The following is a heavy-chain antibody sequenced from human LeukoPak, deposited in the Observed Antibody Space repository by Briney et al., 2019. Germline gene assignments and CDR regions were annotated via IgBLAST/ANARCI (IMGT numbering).Heavy chain of an antibody. CDR1: GFTFSSYA. D-gene: IGHD3-10*01. J-gene: IGHJ5*02. Sequence: GGSLRLSCAASGFTFSSYAMSWVRQAPGKGLEWVAVIWYDGSNKYYADSVKGRFTISRDNSKNTLYLQMNSLRAEDTAVYYCARDLTNNWFDPWGQGTLVTVSS. CDR3: ARDLTNNWFDP. CDR2: IWYDGSNK. V-gene: IGHV3-33*08.